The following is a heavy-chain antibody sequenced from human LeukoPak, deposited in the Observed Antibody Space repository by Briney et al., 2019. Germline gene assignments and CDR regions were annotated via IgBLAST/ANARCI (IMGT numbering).Heavy chain of an antibody. CDR2: ISTSSSYI. V-gene: IGHV3-21*04. CDR1: GFTFSGYC. D-gene: IGHD2-2*01. Sequence: GGSLRLSCAASGFTFSGYCMNWVRQAPGKGLEWVSSISTSSSYIYYADSVKGRFTISRDNAKNSLYLQMNSLRAEDTAVYYCAREGVVVPAARNDAFDIWGQGTMVTVSS. CDR3: AREGVVVPAARNDAFDI. J-gene: IGHJ3*02.